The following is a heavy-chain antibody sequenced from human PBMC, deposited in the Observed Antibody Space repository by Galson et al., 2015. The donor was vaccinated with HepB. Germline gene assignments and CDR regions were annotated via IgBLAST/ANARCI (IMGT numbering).Heavy chain of an antibody. CDR1: GFTFSNAW. Sequence: SLRLSCAASGFTFSNAWMSWVRQAPGKGLEWVGRIKSKTDGGTTDYAAPVKGRFTISRDDSKNTLYLQMNSLKTEDTAVYYCTTDSYYCDSSGYYYFDYWGQGTLVTVSS. J-gene: IGHJ4*02. V-gene: IGHV3-15*01. CDR2: IKSKTDGGTT. D-gene: IGHD3-22*01. CDR3: TTDSYYCDSSGYYYFDY.